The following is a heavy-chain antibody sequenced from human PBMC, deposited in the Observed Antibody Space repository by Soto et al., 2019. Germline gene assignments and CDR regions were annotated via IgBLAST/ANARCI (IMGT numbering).Heavy chain of an antibody. CDR2: IWYDGSNK. CDR3: AASDSSGYYSDY. D-gene: IGHD3-22*01. CDR1: GFTFSSYG. V-gene: IGHV3-33*01. J-gene: IGHJ4*02. Sequence: PGGSLRLSCAASGFTFSSYGMHWVRQAPGKGLEWVAVIWYDGSNKYYADSVKGRFTIPRDNSKNTLYLQMNSLRAEDTAVYYCAASDSSGYYSDYWGQGTLVTVSS.